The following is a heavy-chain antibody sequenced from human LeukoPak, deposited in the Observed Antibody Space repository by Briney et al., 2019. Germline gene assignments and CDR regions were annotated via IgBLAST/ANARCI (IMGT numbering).Heavy chain of an antibody. CDR3: ARPYYYDSSGYHALGY. V-gene: IGHV5-51*01. D-gene: IGHD3-22*01. Sequence: GESLKISCKGSGYSFTTYWIGWVRQMSGKGLEWMGIIYPGDSDTRYSPSFQGQVTISADKSISTAYLQWSSLKASDTAMYYCARPYYYDSSGYHALGYWGQGTLVTVSS. CDR1: GYSFTTYW. J-gene: IGHJ4*02. CDR2: IYPGDSDT.